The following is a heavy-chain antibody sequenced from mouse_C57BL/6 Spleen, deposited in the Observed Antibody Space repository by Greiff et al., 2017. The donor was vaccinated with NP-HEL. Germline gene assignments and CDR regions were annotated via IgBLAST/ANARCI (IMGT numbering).Heavy chain of an antibody. D-gene: IGHD2-1*01. CDR2: ILPGSGST. J-gene: IGHJ2*01. CDR3: ARGTYGNYGDY. V-gene: IGHV1-9*01. Sequence: VQLQQPGAELVMPGASVKLSCKASGYTFTSYWMHWVKQRPGQGLEWIGEILPGSGSTNYNEKFKGKATFTADTSSNTAYMQLSSLTTEDSAIYYCARGTYGNYGDYWGQGTTLTVSS. CDR1: GYTFTSYW.